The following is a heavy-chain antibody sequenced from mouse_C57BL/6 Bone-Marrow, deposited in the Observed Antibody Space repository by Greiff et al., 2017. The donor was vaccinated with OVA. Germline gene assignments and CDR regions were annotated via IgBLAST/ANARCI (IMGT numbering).Heavy chain of an antibody. J-gene: IGHJ1*03. Sequence: QVQLKQSGPGLVQPSQSLSITCTVSGFSLTSYGVHWVRQSPGKGLEWLGVIGRGGSTDYNAAFMSRLSITKDNSKRQVFFKMNSLQADVTAIYYGAKIRDYCGSNGYFDFWGTGTTVTVSS. CDR3: AKIRDYCGSNGYFDF. CDR1: GFSLTSYG. CDR2: IGRGGST. V-gene: IGHV2-5*01. D-gene: IGHD1-1*01.